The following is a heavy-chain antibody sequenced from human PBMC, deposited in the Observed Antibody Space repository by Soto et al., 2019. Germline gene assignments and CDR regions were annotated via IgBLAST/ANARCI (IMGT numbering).Heavy chain of an antibody. CDR1: GFTVSSNY. CDR2: IYSGGST. CDR3: ASQVGRLHGPVRRYYYYYYMDV. Sequence: GGSLRLSCAASGFTVSSNYMSWVRQAPGKGLEWVSVIYSGGSTYYADSVKGRFTISRDNSKNTLYLQMNSLRAEDTAVYYCASQVGRLHGPVRRYYYYYYMDVWGKGTTVTVSS. V-gene: IGHV3-66*04. D-gene: IGHD4-4*01. J-gene: IGHJ6*03.